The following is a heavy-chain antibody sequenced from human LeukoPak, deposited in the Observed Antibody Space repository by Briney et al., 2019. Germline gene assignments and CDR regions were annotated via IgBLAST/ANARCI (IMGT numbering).Heavy chain of an antibody. J-gene: IGHJ4*02. CDR2: IYSGGST. Sequence: GGSLRLSCAASGFTVSSNYMSWVRQAPGKGVEWVSVIYSGGSTYYADSVKGRFTISRDNSKNTLYLQMNSLRAEDTAVYYCARGLGGYYDSSGYFDCWGQGTLVTVSS. V-gene: IGHV3-53*01. CDR1: GFTVSSNY. CDR3: ARGLGGYYDSSGYFDC. D-gene: IGHD3-22*01.